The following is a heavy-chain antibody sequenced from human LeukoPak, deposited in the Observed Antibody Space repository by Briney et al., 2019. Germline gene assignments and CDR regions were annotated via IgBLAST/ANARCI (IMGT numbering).Heavy chain of an antibody. J-gene: IGHJ3*02. V-gene: IGHV3-30*03. CDR2: ISYDGSNK. Sequence: AGGSLRLSCAASGFTFSSYGMHWVRQAPGKGLEWVAVISYDGSNKYYADSVKGRFTISRDNAQNSLYLQMNSLRAEDTAVYYCARSRRGYGDVAFDIWGQGTMVTVSS. CDR3: ARSRRGYGDVAFDI. CDR1: GFTFSSYG. D-gene: IGHD4-17*01.